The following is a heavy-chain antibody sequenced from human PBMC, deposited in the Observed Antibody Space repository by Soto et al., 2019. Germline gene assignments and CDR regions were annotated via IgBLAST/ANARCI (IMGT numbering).Heavy chain of an antibody. Sequence: GGSLRLSCAASGFTFSSYAMSWVRQAPGKGLEWVSAISGSGGSTYYADSVKGRFTISRDNSKNTLYLQMNSLRAEDTAVYYCAKKGATIQLERTYYYYYGMDVWGQGTTVTVSS. CDR3: AKKGATIQLERTYYYYYGMDV. CDR1: GFTFSSYA. CDR2: ISGSGGST. J-gene: IGHJ6*02. V-gene: IGHV3-23*01. D-gene: IGHD1-1*01.